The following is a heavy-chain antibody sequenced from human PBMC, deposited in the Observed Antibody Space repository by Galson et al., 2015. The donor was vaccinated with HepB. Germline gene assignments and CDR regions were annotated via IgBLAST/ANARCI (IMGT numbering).Heavy chain of an antibody. D-gene: IGHD2/OR15-2a*01. V-gene: IGHV1-18*01. J-gene: IGHJ2*01. CDR3: ARWDTATFYFDL. CDR2: ISPYNGNK. Sequence: SVKVSCKASGYTFNKFGVTWVRQAPGQGLEWMGWISPYNGNKVYARNLQGRATFTTDTSASAAYMELNSLQFDDTAVYYCARWDTATFYFDLWGRGTLVSVSS. CDR1: GYTFNKFG.